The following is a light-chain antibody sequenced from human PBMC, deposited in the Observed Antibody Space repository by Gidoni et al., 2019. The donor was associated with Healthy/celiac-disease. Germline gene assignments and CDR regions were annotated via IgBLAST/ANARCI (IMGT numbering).Light chain of an antibody. V-gene: IGKV1-39*01. CDR3: QQSYSTPVYS. CDR1: QSISSY. Sequence: DIQMTQSPSSLSASVGDRVTITCRASQSISSYLNWYQQKPGKAPKLLIYAASSLQSGVASRFSGSGSGTDFTLTISSLQPEDFATYYCQQSYSTPVYSFXQXTKLEIK. J-gene: IGKJ2*03. CDR2: AAS.